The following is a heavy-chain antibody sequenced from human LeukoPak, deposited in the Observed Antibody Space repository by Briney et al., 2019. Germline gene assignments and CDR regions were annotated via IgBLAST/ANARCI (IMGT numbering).Heavy chain of an antibody. CDR3: AGEPFRDYYGSGIRFDP. Sequence: SETLSLTCTVSGGSISSYYWSWLRQPLGKGLEWIGEINHSGSTNYNPSLKSRVTISVDTSKNQFSLKLSSVTAADTAVYYCAGEPFRDYYGSGIRFDPWGQGTLVTVSS. CDR1: GGSISSYY. D-gene: IGHD3-10*01. CDR2: INHSGST. J-gene: IGHJ5*02. V-gene: IGHV4-34*01.